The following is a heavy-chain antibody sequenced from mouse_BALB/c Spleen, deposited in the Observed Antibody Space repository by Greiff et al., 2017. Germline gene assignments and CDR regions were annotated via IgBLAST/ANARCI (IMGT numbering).Heavy chain of an antibody. CDR2: VNPNNGAT. Sequence: VQLQQSGPDLVKPGASVKISCKASGYSFTGYYMHWVKQSHGKSLEWIGRVNPNNGATSYNQKFKGKATFTVDTSSSTAYMQFNSLTSEDSAVYYCARSSVNWAFDYWGQGTTLTVSS. D-gene: IGHD4-1*01. CDR1: GYSFTGYY. J-gene: IGHJ2*01. V-gene: IGHV1S30*01. CDR3: ARSSVNWAFDY.